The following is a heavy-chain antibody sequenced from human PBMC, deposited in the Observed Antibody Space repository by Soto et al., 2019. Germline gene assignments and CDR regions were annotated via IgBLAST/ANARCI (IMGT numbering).Heavy chain of an antibody. CDR1: GFTFSSYA. J-gene: IGHJ5*02. CDR3: AKDVPGELLPTGFDP. V-gene: IGHV3-23*01. Sequence: PGGSLRLSCAASGFTFSSYAMSWVRQAPGKGLEWVSAISGGGSSTYYADSVKGRFTISRDNSKNTLYLQMNSLRAEDTAVYYCAKDVPGELLPTGFDPWGQGTLVTVSS. D-gene: IGHD1-26*01. CDR2: ISGGGSST.